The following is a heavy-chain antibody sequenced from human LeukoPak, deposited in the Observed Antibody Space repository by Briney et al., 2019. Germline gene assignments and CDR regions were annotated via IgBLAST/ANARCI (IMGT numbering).Heavy chain of an antibody. V-gene: IGHV3-21*01. CDR2: ISSSSTYI. D-gene: IGHD3-3*01. J-gene: IGHJ4*02. CDR3: ARGGYYGSGRYYFDS. CDR1: GFSFSSYS. Sequence: GGSLRLSCAASGFSFSSYSMNWVRQAPGKGLEWVSSISSSSTYIYYADSMKGRFTISRDNAKNSLYLQMNSLRAEDTAVYYCARGGYYGSGRYYFDSWGQGTLVTVSS.